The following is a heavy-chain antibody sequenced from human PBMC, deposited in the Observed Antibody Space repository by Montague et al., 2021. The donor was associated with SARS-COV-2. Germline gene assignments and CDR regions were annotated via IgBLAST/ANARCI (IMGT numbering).Heavy chain of an antibody. CDR3: ARLGVVPSPRTFDP. J-gene: IGHJ5*02. D-gene: IGHD3-10*01. V-gene: IGHV4-4*02. Sequence: SETPSLTCEVSGASISSNNWWIWVRQSPGKGLEWIGETYHSGSTNYNPSLRSRVTISVDKSKNQFSLKVNSVSAADTAVYYCARLGVVPSPRTFDPWGQGTLVTVSS. CDR1: GASISSNNW. CDR2: TYHSGST.